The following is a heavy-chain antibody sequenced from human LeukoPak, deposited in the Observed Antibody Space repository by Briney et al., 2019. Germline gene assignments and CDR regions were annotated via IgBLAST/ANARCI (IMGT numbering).Heavy chain of an antibody. J-gene: IGHJ4*02. CDR2: IPYDVRNK. D-gene: IGHD3-3*01. Sequence: GGSLRLSCEASGFTFSSYGMHWIRQAPGKGLEWVAFIPYDVRNKYYGDSVKGRLTISRDNSKNTLYLEMNSLRPEDTAVYFCVKEGEWLSLDYWGQGALVTVSS. CDR1: GFTFSSYG. V-gene: IGHV3-30*02. CDR3: VKEGEWLSLDY.